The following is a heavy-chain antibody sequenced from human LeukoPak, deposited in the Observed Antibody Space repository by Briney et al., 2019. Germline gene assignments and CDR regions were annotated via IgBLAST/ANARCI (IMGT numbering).Heavy chain of an antibody. J-gene: IGHJ3*02. CDR1: GGSISSGNW. V-gene: IGHV4-4*02. D-gene: IGHD2-2*01. Sequence: PSETLSLTCTVSGGSISSGNWWSWVRQPPGKGLEWIGEIYHSGSTNYNPSLKSRVTISLDKSKNQFSLKLNSVTAADTAVYYCARDLRVPAAMGDAFDIWGQGTMVTVSS. CDR3: ARDLRVPAAMGDAFDI. CDR2: IYHSGST.